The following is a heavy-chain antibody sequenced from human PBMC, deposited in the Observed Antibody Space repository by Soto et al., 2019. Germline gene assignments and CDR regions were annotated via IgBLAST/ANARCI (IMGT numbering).Heavy chain of an antibody. CDR2: IGTAGDT. V-gene: IGHV3-13*01. Sequence: EVQLVESGGSLVQPGGSLRLSCAASGFTFSSYDMHWVRQATGKGLEWVSAIGTAGDTYYPGSVKGRFTISRENAKNSLYLQMNSLRAGDTAVYYCARAASIAARNYYYYYMDVWGKGTTVTVSS. CDR3: ARAASIAARNYYYYYMDV. J-gene: IGHJ6*03. CDR1: GFTFSSYD. D-gene: IGHD6-6*01.